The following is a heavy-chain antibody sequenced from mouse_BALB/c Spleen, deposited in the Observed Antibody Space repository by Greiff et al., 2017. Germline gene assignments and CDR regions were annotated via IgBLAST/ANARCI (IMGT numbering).Heavy chain of an antibody. D-gene: IGHD2-1*01. J-gene: IGHJ2*01. CDR1: GFTFSSYG. CDR2: ISSGGSYT. V-gene: IGHV5-6*01. Sequence: EVQGVESGGDLVKPGGSLKLSCAASGFTFSSYGMSWVRQTPDKRLEWVATISSGGSYTYYPDSVKGRFTISRDNAKNTLYLQMSSLKSEDTAMYYCAREDYGNLYYFDYWGQGTTLTVSS. CDR3: AREDYGNLYYFDY.